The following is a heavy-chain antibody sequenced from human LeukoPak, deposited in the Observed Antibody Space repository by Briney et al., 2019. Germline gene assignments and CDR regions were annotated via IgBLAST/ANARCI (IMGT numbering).Heavy chain of an antibody. D-gene: IGHD6-6*01. CDR2: IKSKTDGGAT. Sequence: GGSLRLSCAASGFTVNNAWMNWVPQAPGKGLEWVGRIKSKTDGGATDYAAPVKGRFTISRDDSKNTVYLQMNSLKIEDTAVYYCTALVQGYWGQGTLVTVSS. CDR3: TALVQGY. V-gene: IGHV3-15*07. J-gene: IGHJ4*02. CDR1: GFTVNNAW.